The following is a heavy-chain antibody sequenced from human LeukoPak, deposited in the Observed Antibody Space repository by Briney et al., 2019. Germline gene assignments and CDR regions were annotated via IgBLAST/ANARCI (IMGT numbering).Heavy chain of an antibody. V-gene: IGHV3-7*01. D-gene: IGHD3-3*01. CDR3: AREGYDFWSGYYTRDPFDI. Sequence: GGSLRLSCAASGFTFSSYWMSWVRQAPGKGLEWVANIKQEGGEKYYVDPVKGRFTISRDNAKNSLYLKMNSLRAEDTAVYYCAREGYDFWSGYYTRDPFDIWGQGIMVTVSS. CDR2: IKQEGGEK. J-gene: IGHJ3*02. CDR1: GFTFSSYW.